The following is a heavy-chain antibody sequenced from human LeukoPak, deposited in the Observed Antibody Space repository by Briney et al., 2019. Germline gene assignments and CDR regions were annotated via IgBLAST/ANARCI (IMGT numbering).Heavy chain of an antibody. D-gene: IGHD3-10*01. CDR3: AGYYGLGHDYNENWFDP. CDR2: IYYSGST. J-gene: IGHJ5*02. V-gene: IGHV4-39*07. CDR1: GGSISSSSYY. Sequence: KPPETLSLTYTVSGGSISSSSYYWGWIRQPPGKGLEWIGSIYYSGSTYYNPSLKSRVTISVDTSKNQFSLKLSSVTAADTAVYYCAGYYGLGHDYNENWFDPWGQGTLVTVSS.